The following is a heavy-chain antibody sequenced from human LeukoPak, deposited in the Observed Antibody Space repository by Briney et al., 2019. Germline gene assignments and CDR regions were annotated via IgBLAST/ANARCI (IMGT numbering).Heavy chain of an antibody. J-gene: IGHJ5*02. V-gene: IGHV4-38-2*02. CDR1: GYSISSGYY. CDR2: IYHSGST. Sequence: KSSETLSLTRTVSGYSISSGYYWGWIRQPPGKGLEWIGSIYHSGSTYYNPSLKSRVIISVDTSKNQFSLKLSSVTAADTAVYYCARVAAAGEVDPWGQGTLVTVSS. D-gene: IGHD6-13*01. CDR3: ARVAAAGEVDP.